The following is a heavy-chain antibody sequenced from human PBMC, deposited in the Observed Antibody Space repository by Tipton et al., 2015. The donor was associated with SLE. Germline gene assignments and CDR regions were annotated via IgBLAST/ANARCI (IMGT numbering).Heavy chain of an antibody. CDR1: GGSIINYY. J-gene: IGHJ5*02. V-gene: IGHV4-59*01. CDR3: AEGRAWFDP. Sequence: LRLSCTVSGGSIINYYWSWIRQSPEKGLEWIGYVSYRGSTNYNPSLTSRVTMSVDTSKNQFSLRLTSMTAADTAVYYCAEGRAWFDPWGQGTLVTVS. CDR2: VSYRGST.